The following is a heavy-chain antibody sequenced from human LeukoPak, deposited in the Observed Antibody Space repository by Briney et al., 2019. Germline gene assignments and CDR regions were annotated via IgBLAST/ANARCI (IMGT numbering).Heavy chain of an antibody. CDR1: GFTFSSYE. D-gene: IGHD2-2*01. CDR2: ISSSGSTI. CDR3: ASLPTGVPAVDAFDI. J-gene: IGHJ3*02. Sequence: PGGSLRLSCAASGFTFSSYEMNWVRQAPGKGLEWVSYISSSGSTIYYADSVKGRFTISRDNAKNSLYLQINSLRAEDTAVYYCASLPTGVPAVDAFDIWGQGTMVTVSS. V-gene: IGHV3-48*03.